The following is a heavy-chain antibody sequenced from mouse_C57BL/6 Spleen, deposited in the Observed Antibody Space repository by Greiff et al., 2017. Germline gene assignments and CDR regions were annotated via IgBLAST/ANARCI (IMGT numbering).Heavy chain of an antibody. CDR1: GYSFTSYY. CDR2: IYPGSGNT. J-gene: IGHJ3*01. CDR3: ARGIYDGYWFAY. V-gene: IGHV1-66*01. Sequence: VQLQQSGPELVKPGASVKISCKASGYSFTSYYIHWVKQRPGQGLEWIGWIYPGSGNTKYNEKFKGKATLTADTSSSTAYMQLSSLTSEDSAVYYCARGIYDGYWFAYWGQGTLVTVSA. D-gene: IGHD2-3*01.